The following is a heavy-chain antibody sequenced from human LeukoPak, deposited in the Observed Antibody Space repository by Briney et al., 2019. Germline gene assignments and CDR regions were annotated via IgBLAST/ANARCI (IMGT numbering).Heavy chain of an antibody. CDR2: IIPIFGTA. V-gene: IGHV1-69*05. CDR3: ARGRGYQSTL. Sequence: ASVKVSCKASGGTFSSYTISWVRQAPGQGLEWLGGIIPIFGTANSAQKFQGRVTITTDESTSTAYMELSSLRSEDTAVYYCARGRGYQSTLWGQGTMVTVSS. CDR1: GGTFSSYT. J-gene: IGHJ3*01. D-gene: IGHD2-2*01.